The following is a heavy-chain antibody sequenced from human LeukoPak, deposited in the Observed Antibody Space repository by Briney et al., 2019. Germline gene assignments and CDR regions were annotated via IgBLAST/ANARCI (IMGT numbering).Heavy chain of an antibody. Sequence: GRSLRLSCAASGFTFSSYGMHWVRQAPGKGLEWVAAISYDGSNKYYADSVKGRFTISRDNSKNTLYLQMSSLRAEDTAVYYCAKVGAVAGNPRYRFDYWGQGTLVTVSS. D-gene: IGHD6-19*01. J-gene: IGHJ4*02. V-gene: IGHV3-30*18. CDR3: AKVGAVAGNPRYRFDY. CDR1: GFTFSSYG. CDR2: ISYDGSNK.